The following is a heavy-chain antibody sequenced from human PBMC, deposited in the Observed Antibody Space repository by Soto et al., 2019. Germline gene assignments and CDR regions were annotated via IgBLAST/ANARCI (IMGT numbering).Heavy chain of an antibody. V-gene: IGHV5-51*01. CDR2: IYPGDSDT. D-gene: IGHD3-22*01. J-gene: IGHJ4*02. Sequence: PGESLKISCKGSGYSFTSYWIGWVRQMPGKGLEWMGIIYPGDSDTRYSPSFQGQVTISADKSISTAYLQWSSLKASDTAMYYCAKTYYYDSSGYSEKDYWGPGAMVTVST. CDR3: AKTYYYDSSGYSEKDY. CDR1: GYSFTSYW.